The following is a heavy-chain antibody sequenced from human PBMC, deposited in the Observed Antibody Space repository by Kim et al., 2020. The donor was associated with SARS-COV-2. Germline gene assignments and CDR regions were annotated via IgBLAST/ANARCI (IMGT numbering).Heavy chain of an antibody. CDR1: GFTFSSYG. J-gene: IGHJ6*02. Sequence: GGSLRLSCAASGFTFSSYGMHWVRQAPGKGLEWVAVISYDGSNKYYADSVKGRFTISRDNSKNTLYLQMNSLRAEDTAVYYAIARPGSYGPFYYYYGMDVWGQGTTVTVSS. D-gene: IGHD5-18*01. CDR3: IARPGSYGPFYYYYGMDV. V-gene: IGHV3-30*03. CDR2: ISYDGSNK.